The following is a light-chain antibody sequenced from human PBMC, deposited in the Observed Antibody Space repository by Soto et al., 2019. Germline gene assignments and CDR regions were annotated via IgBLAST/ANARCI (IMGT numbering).Light chain of an antibody. CDR2: DVN. CDR1: GSDVGGYNF. V-gene: IGLV2-14*03. CDR3: CSYASSSNRVI. Sequence: QSALTQPASVSGSPGQSITISCTGTGSDVGGYNFVSWYQQHPGKAPKLMIYDVNIRPSGVSNRFSGSKSGNTASLTISGLQAEDEADYYCCSYASSSNRVIFGGGTKLTVL. J-gene: IGLJ2*01.